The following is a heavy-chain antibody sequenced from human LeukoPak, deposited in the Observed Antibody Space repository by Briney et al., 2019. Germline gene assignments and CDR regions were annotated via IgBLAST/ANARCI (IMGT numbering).Heavy chain of an antibody. D-gene: IGHD5-18*01. J-gene: IGHJ6*03. Sequence: SETLSLTCTVSGYSISSGYYWAWIRQPPGKGLEWIGSIYHSGSTYYNPSLKSRVTISVDTSKNQFSLRLSSVTAADTAVYYCARVGRAYSYGYYYYYYMDVWGKGTTVTISS. V-gene: IGHV4-38-2*02. CDR3: ARVGRAYSYGYYYYYYMDV. CDR2: IYHSGST. CDR1: GYSISSGYY.